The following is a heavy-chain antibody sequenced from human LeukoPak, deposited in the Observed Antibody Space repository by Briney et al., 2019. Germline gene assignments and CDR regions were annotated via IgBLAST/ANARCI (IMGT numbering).Heavy chain of an antibody. V-gene: IGHV4-39*01. CDR2: IFSGGST. J-gene: IGHJ4*02. Sequence: SETLSLTCTVSGGSITTSTYYWAWIRQPPGRGLEWIGSIFSGGSTYYNASLKSRVTISLDTSRNQFSQKLSSVTAADTAVYYCARHYYDSSGYQGIDYWGQGTLVTVSS. CDR3: ARHYYDSSGYQGIDY. CDR1: GGSITTSTYY. D-gene: IGHD3-22*01.